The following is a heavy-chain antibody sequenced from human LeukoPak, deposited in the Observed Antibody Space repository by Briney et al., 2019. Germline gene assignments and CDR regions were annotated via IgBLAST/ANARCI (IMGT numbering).Heavy chain of an antibody. CDR2: INPNSGDT. J-gene: IGHJ4*02. D-gene: IGHD3-22*01. V-gene: IGHV1-2*02. CDR1: GYTFTGYH. Sequence: ASVKVSCKASGYTFTGYHIHWVRQAPGQGLEWMGWINPNSGDTNYAQNFQVRVTMTRDTSISTAYMELSSLRSEDTAVYYCARERYYDSSGYYSYSWGQGTLVTVSS. CDR3: ARERYYDSSGYYSYS.